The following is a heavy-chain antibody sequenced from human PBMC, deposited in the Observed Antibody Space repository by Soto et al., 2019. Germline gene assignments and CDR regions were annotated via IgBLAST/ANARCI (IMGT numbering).Heavy chain of an antibody. CDR3: AKNGQPPYYYYGLDV. Sequence: ASVKVSCKASGYTFTGDGIIWVRQAPGQGLEWMGWISGYNGDTNYAQKFQDRVSMTIDTSTGTAYMELRSLTSDDTAIYYCAKNGQPPYYYYGLDVWGQGTKVTVSS. V-gene: IGHV1-18*01. D-gene: IGHD2-8*01. J-gene: IGHJ6*02. CDR1: GYTFTGDG. CDR2: ISGYNGDT.